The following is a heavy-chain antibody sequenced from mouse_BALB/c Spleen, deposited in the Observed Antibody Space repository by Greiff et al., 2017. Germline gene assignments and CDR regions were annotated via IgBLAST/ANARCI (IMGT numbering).Heavy chain of an antibody. D-gene: IGHD2-2*01. V-gene: IGHV1-87*01. J-gene: IGHJ4*01. CDR3: ARSGYGYDDIYYAMDY. CDR1: GYTFTSYW. Sequence: QVQLKESGAELARPGASVKLSCKASGYTFTSYWMQWVKQRPGQGLEWIGAIYPGDGDTRYTQKFKGKATLTADKSSSTAYIQLSSLASEDSAVYYCARSGYGYDDIYYAMDYWGQGTSVTVSS. CDR2: IYPGDGDT.